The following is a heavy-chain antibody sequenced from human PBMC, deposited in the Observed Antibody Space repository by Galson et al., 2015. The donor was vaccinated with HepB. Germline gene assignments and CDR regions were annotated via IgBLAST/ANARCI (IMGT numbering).Heavy chain of an antibody. CDR1: GFTFSSYA. Sequence: SLRLSCAASGFTFSSYAMHWVRQAPGKGLEWVAVISYDGSNKYYADSVKGRFTISRDNSKNTLYLQMNSLRAEDTAVYYCARDGLGAYSSGYYLEGGYWGQGTLVTVSS. D-gene: IGHD3-22*01. CDR3: ARDGLGAYSSGYYLEGGY. V-gene: IGHV3-30*04. CDR2: ISYDGSNK. J-gene: IGHJ4*02.